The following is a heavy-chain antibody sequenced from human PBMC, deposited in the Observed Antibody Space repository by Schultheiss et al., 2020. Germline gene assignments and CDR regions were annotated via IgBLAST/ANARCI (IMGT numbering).Heavy chain of an antibody. CDR3: AATETTWIQLWLFDY. J-gene: IGHJ4*02. V-gene: IGHV4-61*08. CDR2: IYYSGST. D-gene: IGHD5-18*01. Sequence: SETLSLTCPVSGGSISSGDYYWSWIRQHPGKGLEWIGYIYYSGSTNYNPSLKSRVTISVDTSKNQFSLKLSSVTAADTAVYYCAATETTWIQLWLFDYWGQGTLVTVSS. CDR1: GGSISSGDYY.